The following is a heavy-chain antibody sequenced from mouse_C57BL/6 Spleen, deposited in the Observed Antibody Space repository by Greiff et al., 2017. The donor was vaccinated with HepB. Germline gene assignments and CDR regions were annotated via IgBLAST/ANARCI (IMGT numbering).Heavy chain of an antibody. J-gene: IGHJ1*03. CDR3: ARSPLTTVVAPFDV. Sequence: QVQLQQSGAELVRPGASVKLSCKASGYTFTDYYINWVKQRPGQGLEWIARIYPGSGNTYYNEKFKGKATLTAEKSSSTAYMQLSSLTSADSAVYFCARSPLTTVVAPFDVWGTGTTVTVSS. V-gene: IGHV1-76*01. CDR1: GYTFTDYY. CDR2: IYPGSGNT. D-gene: IGHD1-1*01.